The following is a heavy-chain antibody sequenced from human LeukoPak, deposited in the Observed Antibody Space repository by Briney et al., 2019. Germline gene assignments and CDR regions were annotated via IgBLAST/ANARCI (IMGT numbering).Heavy chain of an antibody. CDR3: ARDRENWVGDAFDI. J-gene: IGHJ3*02. D-gene: IGHD7-27*01. CDR2: INPNSGGT. Sequence: GASVKVSCKASGYTFTGYYMHWVRQAPGQGLEWMGWINPNSGGTNYAQKLQGRVTMTTDTSTSTAYMELRSLRSDDTAVHYCARDRENWVGDAFDIWGQGTMVTVSS. V-gene: IGHV1-2*02. CDR1: GYTFTGYY.